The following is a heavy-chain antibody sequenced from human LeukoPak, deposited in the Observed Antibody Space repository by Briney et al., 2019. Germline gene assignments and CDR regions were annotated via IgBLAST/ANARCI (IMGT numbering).Heavy chain of an antibody. CDR1: GFTFSSYS. D-gene: IGHD6-6*01. J-gene: IGHJ4*02. Sequence: GGSLRLSCAASGFTFSSYSMNWVRQAPGKGLEWVSSISSSSSYIYYADSVKGRFTISRDNAKNSLYLQMNSLRAEDTAVYYCVLLSSGAQLFDYWGQGTLITVSS. CDR2: ISSSSSYI. V-gene: IGHV3-21*01. CDR3: VLLSSGAQLFDY.